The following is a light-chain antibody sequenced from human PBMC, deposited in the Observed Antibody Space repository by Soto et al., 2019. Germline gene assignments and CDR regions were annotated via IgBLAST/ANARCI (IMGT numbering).Light chain of an antibody. CDR1: SGHSSYA. CDR3: QTWGTGIRV. J-gene: IGLJ3*02. CDR2: LNSDGSH. V-gene: IGLV4-69*01. Sequence: QLVLTQSPSASASLGASVKLTCTLSSGHSSYAIAWHQQQPEKGPRYLMKLNSDGSHSKGDGIPDRFSGSNSGAERYLTISSLQFEDEADYYCQTWGTGIRVFGGGTTLTVL.